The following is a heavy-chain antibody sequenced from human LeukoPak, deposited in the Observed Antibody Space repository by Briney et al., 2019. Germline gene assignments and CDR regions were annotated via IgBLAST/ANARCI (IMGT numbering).Heavy chain of an antibody. D-gene: IGHD4-17*01. V-gene: IGHV3-48*01. CDR1: GFTFSSYS. CDR3: VRDVGVYGDCAILGY. J-gene: IGHJ4*02. Sequence: PGGSLRLSCAASGFTFSSYSMNWVRQAPGKGLEWLSFISSSRSTIYYTDSVKGRFTISRDNAKNSLYLQMDSLRAEDTAVYYCVRDVGVYGDCAILGYWGQGTLVTVSS. CDR2: ISSSRSTI.